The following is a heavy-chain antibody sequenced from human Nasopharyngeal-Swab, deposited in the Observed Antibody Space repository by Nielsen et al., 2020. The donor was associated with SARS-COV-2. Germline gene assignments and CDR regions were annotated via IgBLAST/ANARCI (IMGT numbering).Heavy chain of an antibody. CDR1: GFTFSTYD. J-gene: IGHJ6*02. CDR2: ISGSGEST. V-gene: IGHV3-23*01. D-gene: IGHD6-19*01. CDR3: ARDLYRQQWPLYNYYGMDV. Sequence: GESLKISCAASGFTFSTYDMSWVRQAPGKGLEWVSGISGSGESTHYADSVKGRFTISRDNSKNTLYLQMNGLRAEDTAVYYCARDLYRQQWPLYNYYGMDVWGQGTTVTVSS.